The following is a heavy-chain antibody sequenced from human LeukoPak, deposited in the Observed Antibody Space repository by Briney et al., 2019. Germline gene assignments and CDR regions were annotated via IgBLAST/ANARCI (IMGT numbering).Heavy chain of an antibody. CDR3: ASGLRYFDWSLLDY. J-gene: IGHJ4*02. CDR2: ISGSGGST. CDR1: GFTFSSYA. Sequence: GGSLRLSCAASGFTFSSYAMSWVRQAPGKGLEWVSAISGSGGSTYYADSVKGRFTISRDNSKNTLYLQMNSLRAEDTAVYYCASGLRYFDWSLLDYWGQGTLVTVSS. D-gene: IGHD3-9*01. V-gene: IGHV3-23*01.